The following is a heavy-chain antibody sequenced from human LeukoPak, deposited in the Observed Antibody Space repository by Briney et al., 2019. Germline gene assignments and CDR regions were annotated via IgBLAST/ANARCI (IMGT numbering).Heavy chain of an antibody. V-gene: IGHV4-59*01. CDR1: GGSISSYY. CDR2: IYYSGST. Sequence: SETLSLTCTVSGGSISSYYWSWIRQPPGKGLGWIGYIYYSGSTNYNPSLKSRVTISVDTSKNQFSLKLSSVTAADTAVYYCARDPAYCSSTSCYARGYLDYWGQGTLVTVSS. J-gene: IGHJ4*02. D-gene: IGHD2-2*01. CDR3: ARDPAYCSSTSCYARGYLDY.